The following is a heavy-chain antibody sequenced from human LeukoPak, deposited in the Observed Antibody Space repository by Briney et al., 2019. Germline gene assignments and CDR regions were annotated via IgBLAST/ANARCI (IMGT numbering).Heavy chain of an antibody. J-gene: IGHJ6*03. CDR3: AKEGAVVPAAIGYYYYYYYMDV. Sequence: GGSLRLSCAASGFTFSSYAMSWVRQAPGKGLEWVSAISGSGGSTYYADSVKGRFTISRDNSKNTLYLQMNSLRAEDTAVYYCAKEGAVVPAAIGYYYYYYYMDVWGKGTTVTVSS. CDR2: ISGSGGST. D-gene: IGHD2-2*01. V-gene: IGHV3-23*01. CDR1: GFTFSSYA.